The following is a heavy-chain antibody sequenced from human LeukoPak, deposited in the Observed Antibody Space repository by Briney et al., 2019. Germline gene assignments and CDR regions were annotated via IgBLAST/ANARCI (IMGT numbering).Heavy chain of an antibody. CDR1: GGTFSSYA. Sequence: SVKVSCKASGGTFSSYAISWVRQAPGQGLEWMGGIIPIFGTANYAQKFQGRVTITADESTSTAYMELSSLRSEDTAVYYCARGSDTRPQYYYYYYGLDVWGKGTTVTVSS. CDR3: ARGSDTRPQYYYYYYGLDV. J-gene: IGHJ6*04. CDR2: IIPIFGTA. V-gene: IGHV1-69*01. D-gene: IGHD5-18*01.